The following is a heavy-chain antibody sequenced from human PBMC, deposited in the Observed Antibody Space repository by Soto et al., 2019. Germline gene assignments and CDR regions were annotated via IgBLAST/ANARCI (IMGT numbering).Heavy chain of an antibody. CDR2: IYWDDDK. V-gene: IGHV2-5*02. Sequence: QITLKESGPTLVKPTQTLTLTCTFSGFSLSTSGVGVGWIRQPPGKALEWLALIYWDDDKRYSPSLKSRLTHTQDSDQNRVVLTMPSKDPADSAPSYEAPQPYALDYGGVGYWGAFGYGGQGALVAVSS. CDR3: APQPYALDYGGVGYWGAFGY. D-gene: IGHD3-22*01. CDR1: GFSLSTSGVG. J-gene: IGHJ4*02.